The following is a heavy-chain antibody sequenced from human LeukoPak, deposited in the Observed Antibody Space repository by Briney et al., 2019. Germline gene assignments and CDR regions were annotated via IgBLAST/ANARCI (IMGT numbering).Heavy chain of an antibody. Sequence: GGSLRLSCAASGFTFSSYAMHWVRQAPGKGLEYVSAISSNGGSTYYANSVKGRFTISRDNSKNTLYLQMGSLRAEDMAVYYCARRRRRDGYGGGFDYWGQGTLVTVSS. J-gene: IGHJ4*02. D-gene: IGHD5-24*01. CDR1: GFTFSSYA. CDR3: ARRRRRDGYGGGFDY. CDR2: ISSNGGST. V-gene: IGHV3-64*01.